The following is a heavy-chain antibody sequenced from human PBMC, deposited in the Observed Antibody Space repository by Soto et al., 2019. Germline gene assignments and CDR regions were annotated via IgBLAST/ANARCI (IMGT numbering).Heavy chain of an antibody. Sequence: TSETLSLTCTVSGGSISSSSYYWGWIRQPPGKGLEWIGSIYYSGSTYYNPSLKSRVTISVDTSKNQFSLKLSSVTAADTAVYYCARRHPVVWGKGTTVTVSS. CDR3: ARRHPVV. V-gene: IGHV4-39*01. CDR2: IYYSGST. CDR1: GGSISSSSYY. J-gene: IGHJ6*04.